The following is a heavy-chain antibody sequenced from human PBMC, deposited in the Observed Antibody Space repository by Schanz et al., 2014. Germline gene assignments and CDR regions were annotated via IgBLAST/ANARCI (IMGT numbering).Heavy chain of an antibody. CDR3: ARDGVDAAAGGNY. CDR1: GGTFSTYT. Sequence: QVQLVQSGAEVKKPGSSVKVSCKASGGTFSTYTISWVRQAPGQGLEWMGRIIPILGIANYAQKFQGRVTITADKSTFTAYMELTSLRSEDTAVYYCARDGVDAAAGGNYWGQGTLVTVSS. D-gene: IGHD6-13*01. CDR2: IIPILGIA. V-gene: IGHV1-69*08. J-gene: IGHJ4*02.